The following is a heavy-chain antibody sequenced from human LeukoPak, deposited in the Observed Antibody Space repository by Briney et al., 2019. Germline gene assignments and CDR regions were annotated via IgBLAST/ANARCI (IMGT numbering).Heavy chain of an antibody. CDR2: IYPDDSNA. CDR3: ARHISISSTSSHFDY. CDR1: GYSFTTYW. D-gene: IGHD6-6*01. J-gene: IGHJ4*02. Sequence: GESLKISCQTSGYSFTTYWIGWVRQVPGKGLEWVGFIYPDDSNARYRPSFQGQVTISVDKSITTAYLQWSSLRASDTAMYYCARHISISSTSSHFDYWGRRTLVTVSS. V-gene: IGHV5-51*01.